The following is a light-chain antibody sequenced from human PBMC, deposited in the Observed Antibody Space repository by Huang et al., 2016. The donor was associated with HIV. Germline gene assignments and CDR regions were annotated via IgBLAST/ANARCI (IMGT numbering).Light chain of an antibody. CDR3: QQRTYSFT. J-gene: IGKJ3*01. V-gene: IGKV3-11*01. CDR2: VAS. CDR1: QSVGSF. Sequence: EIVLTQSPATLSLSPGERATLSCRASQSVGSFLAWYQQKPGQAPRLLIYVASYRATGIPARFSGSGSGTDFTLTISSLEPEDFAVYYCQQRTYSFTFGPGTKVD.